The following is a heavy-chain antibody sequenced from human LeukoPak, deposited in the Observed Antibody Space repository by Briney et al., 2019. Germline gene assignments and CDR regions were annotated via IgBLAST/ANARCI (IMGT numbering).Heavy chain of an antibody. CDR3: ARETAVAGTESYIDY. D-gene: IGHD6-19*01. CDR2: ISWNSGSI. CDR1: GFTFDDYA. V-gene: IGHV3-9*01. Sequence: HPGGSLRLSCAASGFTFDDYAMHWVRQAPGKGLEWVSGISWNSGSIGYADSVKGRFTISRDNSKNTLYLQMNSLRAEDTAVYYCARETAVAGTESYIDYWGQGTLVTVSS. J-gene: IGHJ4*02.